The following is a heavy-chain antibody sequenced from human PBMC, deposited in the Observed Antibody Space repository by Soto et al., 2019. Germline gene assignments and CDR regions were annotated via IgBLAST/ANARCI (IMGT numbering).Heavy chain of an antibody. D-gene: IGHD5-12*01. CDR1: GGSISSGGYY. V-gene: IGHV4-31*03. J-gene: IGHJ6*02. CDR2: IYYSGST. CDR3: AQSGYDSAGYIDYYYYGMDF. Sequence: PSETLSLTCTVSGGSISSGGYYWSWIRQHPGKGLEWIGYIYYSGSTYYNPSLKSRVTISVDTSKNQFSLKLSSVTAADTAVYYCAQSGYDSAGYIDYYYYGMDFWGQGTTVTVS.